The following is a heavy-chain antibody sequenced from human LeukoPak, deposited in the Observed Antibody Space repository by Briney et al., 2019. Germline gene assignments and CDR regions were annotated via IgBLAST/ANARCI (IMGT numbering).Heavy chain of an antibody. J-gene: IGHJ6*02. V-gene: IGHV3-23*01. D-gene: IGHD1-26*01. CDR2: ISAGGGTT. Sequence: GGSLRLSCAASGFTFTFYALNWVRQAPGQGLQWVSFISAGGGTTYYADSVKGRFTISKDNSRNTLYLHMNSPRAEDTAIYYCAKVVNSGTNYYYGMDVWGQGTTVTVSS. CDR1: GFTFTFYA. CDR3: AKVVNSGTNYYYGMDV.